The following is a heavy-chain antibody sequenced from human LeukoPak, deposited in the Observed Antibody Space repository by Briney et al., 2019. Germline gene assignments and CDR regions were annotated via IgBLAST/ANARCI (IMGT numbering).Heavy chain of an antibody. J-gene: IGHJ3*02. CDR1: KFTFDNYG. V-gene: IGHV3-23*01. CDR2: ISDSGGST. CDR3: AKSQLVSLFDAFDI. Sequence: GGSLRLSCAASKFTFDNYGMTWVRQAQGKGPEWVSTISDSGGSTYYADSVKGRFTISRDNSKNTLYLQMNSLGAEDTAVYYCAKSQLVSLFDAFDIWGQGTMVTVSS. D-gene: IGHD1-1*01.